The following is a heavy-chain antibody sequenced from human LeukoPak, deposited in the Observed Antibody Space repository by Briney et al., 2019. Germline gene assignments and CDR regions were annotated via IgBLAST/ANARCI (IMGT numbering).Heavy chain of an antibody. CDR2: ISYDGTNK. Sequence: GGSLRLSCAASEFTFSTYSMHWVRQAPGKGLEWVTVISYDGTNKYYADSVKGRFTISRDNSKSMVYLQMNSLRAEDAAVYYCARDSMVRGATGPFFDYWGQGTLVTVSS. J-gene: IGHJ4*02. CDR1: EFTFSTYS. CDR3: ARDSMVRGATGPFFDY. D-gene: IGHD3-10*01. V-gene: IGHV3-30-3*01.